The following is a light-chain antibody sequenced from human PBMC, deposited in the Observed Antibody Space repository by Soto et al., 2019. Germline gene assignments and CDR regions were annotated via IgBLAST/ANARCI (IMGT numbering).Light chain of an antibody. CDR2: DVS. J-gene: IGLJ2*01. CDR1: SSDVGGYNY. V-gene: IGLV2-14*01. Sequence: QSALTQPASVSGSPGQSITISCTGTSSDVGGYNYVSWYQQHPGTAPKLMIYDVSNRPSGVSSRFSGSKSGNTASLTISGLQPEDEADYYCGSYTSSTTLVFGGGTKLTVL. CDR3: GSYTSSTTLV.